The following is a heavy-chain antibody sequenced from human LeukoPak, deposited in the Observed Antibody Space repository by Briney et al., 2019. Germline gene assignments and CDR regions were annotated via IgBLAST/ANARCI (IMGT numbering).Heavy chain of an antibody. J-gene: IGHJ5*02. CDR3: ARVRDYDFWYVDP. D-gene: IGHD3-3*01. CDR1: GGTFSSYA. CDR2: IIPIFGTA. Sequence: ASVKVSFTASGGTFSSYAISWVRQAPGQGLEWMGGIIPIFGTANYAQKFQGRVTITADESTSTAYMELSSLRPEDTAVYYCARVRDYDFWYVDPWGQGTLVTVSS. V-gene: IGHV1-69*01.